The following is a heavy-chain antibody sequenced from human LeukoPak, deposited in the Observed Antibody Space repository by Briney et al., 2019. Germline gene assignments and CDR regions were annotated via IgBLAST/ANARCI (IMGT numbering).Heavy chain of an antibody. CDR2: TFYSGST. CDR3: ARGLWLKYYFDY. V-gene: IGHV4-30-4*01. J-gene: IGHJ4*02. Sequence: SETLSLTCSVSGGSISSGGYYWSWFRQPPGKDLEWIGFTFYSGSTDFNPSLKSRVTISLDTSENQFSLRLSSVTAADTAVYYCARGLWLKYYFDYWGLGTLVTVSS. D-gene: IGHD6-19*01. CDR1: GGSISSGGYY.